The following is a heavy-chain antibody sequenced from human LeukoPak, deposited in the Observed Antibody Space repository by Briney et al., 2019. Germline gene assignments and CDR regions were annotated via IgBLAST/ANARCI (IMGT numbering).Heavy chain of an antibody. CDR2: IYYSGST. D-gene: IGHD2-15*01. CDR1: GGSISSYY. J-gene: IGHJ6*03. V-gene: IGHV4-59*01. Sequence: SETLSLTCTVSGGSISSYYWSWIRQPPGKGLEWIGYIYYSGSTNYNPSLKSRVAISVDTSKNQFSLKLSSVTAADTAVYYCARHDCSGGSCYRPPYYYYYYMDVWGKGTTVTVSS. CDR3: ARHDCSGGSCYRPPYYYYYYMDV.